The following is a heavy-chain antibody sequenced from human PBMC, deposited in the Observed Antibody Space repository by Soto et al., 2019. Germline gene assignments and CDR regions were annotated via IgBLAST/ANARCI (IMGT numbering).Heavy chain of an antibody. Sequence: QVQLQESGPELVKPSQTLSLTCTVSGGSISSGGYYWSWMRQHPGKGLEWCGYVDYSGSTYYNPSLKSRVTISVDTSKKQFSLTLSSVSAADTAVYYCARGVYGENWFDPWGQGTLVTVSS. CDR2: VDYSGST. D-gene: IGHD3-10*01. CDR1: GGSISSGGYY. J-gene: IGHJ5*02. CDR3: ARGVYGENWFDP. V-gene: IGHV4-31*03.